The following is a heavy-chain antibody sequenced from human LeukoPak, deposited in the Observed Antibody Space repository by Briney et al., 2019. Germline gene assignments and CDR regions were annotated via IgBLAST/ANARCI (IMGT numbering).Heavy chain of an antibody. V-gene: IGHV1-8*02. CDR2: MNPNSGNT. J-gene: IGHJ4*02. D-gene: IGHD6-13*01. Sequence: ASVKVSCKASGYTFTSYGISWVRQAPGQGLEWMGWMNPNSGNTGYAQKFQGRVTMTRNTSISTAYMELSSLRSEDTAVYYCARDPAAGRGDYWGQGTLVTVSS. CDR1: GYTFTSYG. CDR3: ARDPAAGRGDY.